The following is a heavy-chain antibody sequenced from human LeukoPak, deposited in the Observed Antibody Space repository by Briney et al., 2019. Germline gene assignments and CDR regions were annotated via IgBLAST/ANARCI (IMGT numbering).Heavy chain of an antibody. Sequence: NASETLSLTCAVYGGSFSGYYWSWIRQPPGKGLEWIGEINRSGSTNYNPSLKSRVTISVDTSKNQFSLKLSFVTAADTAVYYCARGPYGGSAASYFDYWGQGTLVTVSS. CDR3: ARGPYGGSAASYFDY. CDR1: GGSFSGYY. V-gene: IGHV4-34*01. J-gene: IGHJ4*02. D-gene: IGHD4-23*01. CDR2: INRSGST.